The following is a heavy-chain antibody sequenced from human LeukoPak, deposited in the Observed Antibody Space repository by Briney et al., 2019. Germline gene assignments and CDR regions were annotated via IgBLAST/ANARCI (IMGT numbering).Heavy chain of an antibody. J-gene: IGHJ4*02. Sequence: PGESLRLSRAAPGFTVSSNYMSWVRQGPGKGLEWVSVIYSDGTISYADSVKGRFTISRDNSENTLYLQMNSLRGEDTAVYYCAREVGGGASGQWGQGTLVTGSS. CDR2: IYSDGTI. CDR1: GFTVSSNY. V-gene: IGHV3-66*01. D-gene: IGHD3-16*01. CDR3: AREVGGGASGQ.